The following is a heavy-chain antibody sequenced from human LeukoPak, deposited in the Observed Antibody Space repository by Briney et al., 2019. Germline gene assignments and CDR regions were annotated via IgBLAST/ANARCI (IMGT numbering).Heavy chain of an antibody. CDR1: GYSISSGYY. V-gene: IGHV4-38-2*02. Sequence: SETLSLTCTVSGYSISSGYYWGWIRQPPGKGLEWIGSIHYSARIYYNPSLKSRLTISPDTSKNQFSLKLTSVTAADTAVYYCARRVRGVINGAFDIWGQGTMVTVSS. CDR2: IHYSARI. CDR3: ARRVRGVINGAFDI. D-gene: IGHD3-10*01. J-gene: IGHJ3*02.